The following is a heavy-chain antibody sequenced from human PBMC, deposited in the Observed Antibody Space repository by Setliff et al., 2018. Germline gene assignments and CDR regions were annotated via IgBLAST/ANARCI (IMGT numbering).Heavy chain of an antibody. J-gene: IGHJ5*02. CDR3: ARFRRGVALGWFDP. D-gene: IGHD3-10*01. CDR1: GGSISSGGYY. CDR2: IYYSGST. Sequence: PSETLSLTCAVSGGSISSGGYYWSWIRQHPGKGLEWIGSIYYSGSTYYNPSLKSRVTISVDTSKNHFSLKLSSVTAADTAVYYCARFRRGVALGWFDPWGQGTLVTVSS. V-gene: IGHV4-39*02.